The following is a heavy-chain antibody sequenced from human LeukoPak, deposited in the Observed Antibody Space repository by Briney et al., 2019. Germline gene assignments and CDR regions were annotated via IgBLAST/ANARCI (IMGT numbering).Heavy chain of an antibody. D-gene: IGHD2-15*01. CDR2: KYARGSS. CDR1: GGSISNYY. CDR3: ARGRYCSADICTGGDSFDI. J-gene: IGHJ3*02. V-gene: IGHV4-4*07. Sequence: PSETLSLTCTVSGGSISNYYWSWIRQPAGKGLEWIGRKYARGSSNYNPPVQSRVTMSVDTSKNHFSLKLRSVTAADTAVYYCARGRYCSADICTGGDSFDIWGQGTMVSVSP.